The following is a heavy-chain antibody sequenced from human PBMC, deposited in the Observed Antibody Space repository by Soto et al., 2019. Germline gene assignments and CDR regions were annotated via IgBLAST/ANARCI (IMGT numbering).Heavy chain of an antibody. CDR1: GFIFSSHA. Sequence: QVQLVESGGGVVQPGRSLRLACATSGFIFSSHALHWVRQAPGKGLEWVAVISYNGNKKYQADSVKGRFTISRDNSQNTLYLQMNSLSAEDTAVYYCAREMGATADYGLDVWGQGTTVTVSS. J-gene: IGHJ6*02. V-gene: IGHV3-30-3*01. CDR2: ISYNGNKK. D-gene: IGHD1-26*01. CDR3: AREMGATADYGLDV.